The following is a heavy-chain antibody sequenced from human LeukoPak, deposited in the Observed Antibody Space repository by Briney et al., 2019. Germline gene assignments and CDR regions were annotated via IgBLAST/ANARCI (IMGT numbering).Heavy chain of an antibody. V-gene: IGHV3-15*01. D-gene: IGHD3-3*01. CDR3: ARDRFQSGAYYGALDI. J-gene: IGHJ3*02. Sequence: GGSLRLSCAASGFTFSHARMNWVRQAPGKGLEWIGLIKSYVHGGTTDYAAPVQGRFTISRDDSKSIVYLQMTSLRAEDTGVYYCARDRFQSGAYYGALDIWGQGTMVTVAS. CDR2: IKSYVHGGTT. CDR1: GFTFSHAR.